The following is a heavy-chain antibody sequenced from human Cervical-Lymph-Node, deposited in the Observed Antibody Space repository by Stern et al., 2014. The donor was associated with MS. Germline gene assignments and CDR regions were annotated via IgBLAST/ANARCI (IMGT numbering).Heavy chain of an antibody. CDR2: IYYTGST. CDR3: ARVVVLAGSRWFDP. Sequence: VQLVESGPGLVKPSETLSLTCTVSGDSISGNYWSWIRQPPGKGLEWIGYIYYTGSTSYNPSLKSRVTISIDSSKTQFSLSLNSVTAADTAVYYCARVVVLAGSRWFDPWGQGILVSVSS. J-gene: IGHJ5*02. V-gene: IGHV4-59*01. CDR1: GDSISGNY. D-gene: IGHD2-15*01.